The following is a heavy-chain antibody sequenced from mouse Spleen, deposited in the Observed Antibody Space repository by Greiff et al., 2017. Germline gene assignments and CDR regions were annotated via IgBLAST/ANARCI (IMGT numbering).Heavy chain of an antibody. CDR1: GFSLTSYG. D-gene: IGHD2-14*01. V-gene: IGHV2-5*01. CDR3: AKRGYDGDYYAMDY. J-gene: IGHJ4*01. Sequence: VQLQQSGPGLVQPSQSLSITCTVSGFSLTSYGVHWVRQSPGKGLEWLGVIWRGGSTDYNAAFMSRLSITKDNSKSQVFFKMNSLQADDTAIYYCAKRGYDGDYYAMDYWGQGTSVTVSS. CDR2: IWRGGST.